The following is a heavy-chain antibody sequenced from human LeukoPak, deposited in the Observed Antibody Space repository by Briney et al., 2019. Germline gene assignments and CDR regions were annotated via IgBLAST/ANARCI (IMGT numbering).Heavy chain of an antibody. CDR2: MYYSGST. J-gene: IGHJ5*02. CDR1: GGSLSSDDSY. V-gene: IGHV4-30-4*01. CDR3: ARPYYYDSRIDP. D-gene: IGHD3-22*01. Sequence: SETLSLTCTVSGGSLSSDDSYWRWIRQPPGKGLEWIAYMYYSGSTYYNPSLKSRVTMSADTSKNQLSLKLSSVTAADTAVYYCARPYYYDSRIDPWGQGILVTVSS.